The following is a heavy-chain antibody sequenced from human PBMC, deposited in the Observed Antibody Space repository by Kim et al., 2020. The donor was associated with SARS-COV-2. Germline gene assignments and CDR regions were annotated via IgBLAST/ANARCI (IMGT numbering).Heavy chain of an antibody. CDR3: ARDPVVSPHSYYFDY. V-gene: IGHV3-33*08. D-gene: IGHD2-15*01. CDR2: IWYDGSNK. Sequence: GGSLRLSCAASGFTFSSYGMHWVRQAPGKGLEWVAVIWYDGSNKYYADSVKGRFTISRDNSKNTLYLQMNSLRAEDTAVYYCARDPVVSPHSYYFDYWGQGTLVTVSS. CDR1: GFTFSSYG. J-gene: IGHJ4*02.